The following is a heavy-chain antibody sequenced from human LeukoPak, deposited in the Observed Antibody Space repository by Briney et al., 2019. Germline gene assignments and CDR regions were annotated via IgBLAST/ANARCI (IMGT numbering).Heavy chain of an antibody. J-gene: IGHJ6*04. CDR2: ISWNSGSI. V-gene: IGHV3-9*03. CDR3: AKDRYYDSSGYMDV. CDR1: GFTFSSYW. D-gene: IGHD3-22*01. Sequence: GGSLRLSCAASGFTFSSYWMSWVRQAPGKGLEWVSGISWNSGSIGYADSVKGRFTISRDNAKNSLYLQMNSLRAEDMALYYCAKDRYYDSSGYMDVWGKGTTVTVSS.